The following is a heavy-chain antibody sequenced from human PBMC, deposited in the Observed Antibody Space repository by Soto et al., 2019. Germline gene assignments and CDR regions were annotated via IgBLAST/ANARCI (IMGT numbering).Heavy chain of an antibody. CDR1: GYSFTSYW. CDR3: ARNGTNIYYDSSGVAETTSLSCGMDV. D-gene: IGHD3-22*01. J-gene: IGHJ6*02. V-gene: IGHV5-51*01. CDR2: IYPGDSDT. Sequence: GESLKISCKGSGYSFTSYWIGWVRQMPGKGLEWMGIIYPGDSDTRYSPSFQGQVTISADKSISTAYLQWSSLKASDTAMYYCARNGTNIYYDSSGVAETTSLSCGMDVWGQGPKVTVSS.